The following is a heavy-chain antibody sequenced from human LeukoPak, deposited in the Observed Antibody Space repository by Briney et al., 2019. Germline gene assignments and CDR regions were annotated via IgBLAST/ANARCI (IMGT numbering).Heavy chain of an antibody. Sequence: SETLSLTCTASGGSINSSSYYWGWIRQPPGKGLEWIGSIYYSGSTYYNPSLKSRVTISVDTSKNQFSLKLSSVTAADTAVYYCASRYYDSSGYYSLFDYWGQGTLVTVSS. CDR2: IYYSGST. CDR1: GGSINSSSYY. V-gene: IGHV4-39*01. J-gene: IGHJ4*02. CDR3: ASRYYDSSGYYSLFDY. D-gene: IGHD3-22*01.